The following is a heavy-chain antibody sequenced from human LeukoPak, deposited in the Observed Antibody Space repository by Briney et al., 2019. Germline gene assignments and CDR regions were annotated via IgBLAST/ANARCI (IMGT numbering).Heavy chain of an antibody. CDR1: GFTFSSYG. V-gene: IGHV3-33*01. CDR3: ARGIVVVTAADYYFDY. Sequence: PGGSLRLSCAASGFTFSSYGMHWVRQAPGKGLEWVAVIWYDGSNKYYADSVKGRFTISRDNSENTLYLQMNSLRAEDTAVYYCARGIVVVTAADYYFDYWGQGTLVTVSS. CDR2: IWYDGSNK. J-gene: IGHJ4*02. D-gene: IGHD2-21*02.